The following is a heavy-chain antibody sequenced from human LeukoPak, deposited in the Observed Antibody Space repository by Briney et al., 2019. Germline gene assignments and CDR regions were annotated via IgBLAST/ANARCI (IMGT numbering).Heavy chain of an antibody. D-gene: IGHD6-13*01. CDR3: AREGSSSWYIDY. V-gene: IGHV4-4*07. CDR2: IFSSGST. Sequence: PSESLSLTCTVSGGSISGYYWSWIRQPAGKGLEWIGRIFSSGSTNYNPSLKSRVTISVDKSKNHFSLKLSSVTAADTAVYYCAREGSSSWYIDYWGQGTLVTVSS. J-gene: IGHJ4*02. CDR1: GGSISGYY.